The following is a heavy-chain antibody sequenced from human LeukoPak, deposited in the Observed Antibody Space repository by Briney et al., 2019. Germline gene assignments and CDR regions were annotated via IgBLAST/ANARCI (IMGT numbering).Heavy chain of an antibody. CDR1: GYTFTSYA. D-gene: IGHD6-13*01. CDR2: INAGNGNT. J-gene: IGHJ5*02. Sequence: ASVKVSCKASGYTFTSYAMHWVRQAPGQRLEWMGWINAGNGNTKYSQEFQGRVTITRDTSASTAYMELSSLRSEDMAVYYCAREHFDSSSNNWFDPWGQGTLVTVSS. CDR3: AREHFDSSSNNWFDP. V-gene: IGHV1-3*03.